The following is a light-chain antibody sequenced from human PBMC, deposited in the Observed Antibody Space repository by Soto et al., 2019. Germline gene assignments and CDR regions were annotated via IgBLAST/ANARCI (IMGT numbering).Light chain of an antibody. CDR3: QQYGRSPYT. Sequence: EIVLTQSPGTLSLSPGERATLSCRASQSVSSSYLARYQQKPGRAPRLLIYDTSSRATGIPDRFSGSGSGTDFTLTISRLEPEDFAVYYCQQYGRSPYTFGQGTKLEIK. J-gene: IGKJ2*01. V-gene: IGKV3-20*01. CDR1: QSVSSSY. CDR2: DTS.